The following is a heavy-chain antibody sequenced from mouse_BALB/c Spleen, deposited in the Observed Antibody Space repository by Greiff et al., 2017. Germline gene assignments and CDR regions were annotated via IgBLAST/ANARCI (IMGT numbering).Heavy chain of an antibody. CDR3: ARSGSSRGFAY. J-gene: IGHJ3*01. D-gene: IGHD1-1*01. CDR2: ISYSGST. CDR1: GYSITSDYA. Sequence: EVKLVESGPGLVKPSQSLSLTCTVTGYSITSDYAWNWIRQFPGNQLEWMGYISYSGSTSYNPSLKSRISITRDTSKNQFFLQLNSVTTEDTATYYCARSGSSRGFAYWGQGTLVTVSA. V-gene: IGHV3-2*02.